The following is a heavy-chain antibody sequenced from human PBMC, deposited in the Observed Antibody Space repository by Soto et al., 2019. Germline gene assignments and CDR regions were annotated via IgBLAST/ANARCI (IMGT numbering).Heavy chain of an antibody. CDR1: GFTFDDYA. Sequence: EVQLVESGGGLVQPGRSLRLSCAASGFTFDDYAMHWVRQAPGKGLEWVSGISWNSGSIGYADSVKGRFTISRDNAKNSLYLQMNSLRAEDTALYYCAKDCDFWSGLFDYWGQGTLVTVSS. D-gene: IGHD3-3*01. V-gene: IGHV3-9*01. CDR3: AKDCDFWSGLFDY. CDR2: ISWNSGSI. J-gene: IGHJ4*02.